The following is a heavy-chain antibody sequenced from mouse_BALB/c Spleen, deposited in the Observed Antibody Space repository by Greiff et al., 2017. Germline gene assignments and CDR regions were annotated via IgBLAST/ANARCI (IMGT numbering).Heavy chain of an antibody. Sequence: EVKLMESGPSLVKPSQTLSLTCSVTGDSITSGYWNWIRKFPGNKLEYMGYISYSGSTYYNPSLKSRISITRDTSKNQYYLQLNSVTTEDTATYYCARRGHYDYDAWFAYWGQGTLVTVSA. CDR1: GDSITSGY. V-gene: IGHV3-8*02. CDR3: ARRGHYDYDAWFAY. CDR2: ISYSGST. J-gene: IGHJ3*01. D-gene: IGHD2-4*01.